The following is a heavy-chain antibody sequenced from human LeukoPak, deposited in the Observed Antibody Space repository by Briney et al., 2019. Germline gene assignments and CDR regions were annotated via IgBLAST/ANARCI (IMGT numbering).Heavy chain of an antibody. CDR1: GYTFTGYY. V-gene: IGHV1-2*02. CDR2: INPNSCGT. CDR3: ARDHNWVNGGVYYYYMDV. D-gene: IGHD3-16*01. Sequence: ASVKVSCKASGYTFTGYYMHWVRQAPGQGLAWMGWINPNSCGTNYAQKFQGRVTITRDTSLSAAYMEVSRLRSDDAAVYYCARDHNWVNGGVYYYYMDVWGKGTTVTVSS. J-gene: IGHJ6*03.